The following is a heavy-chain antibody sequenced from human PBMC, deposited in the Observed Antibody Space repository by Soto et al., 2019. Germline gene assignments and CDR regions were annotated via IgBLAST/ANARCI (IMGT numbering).Heavy chain of an antibody. J-gene: IGHJ4*02. D-gene: IGHD3-3*01. CDR1: GYTFSDYY. CDR2: IDTSGTKI. CDR3: SCHDDMWSGYLSPVDY. Sequence: QVQLVESGGDLVKPGGSLRLSCAASGYTFSDYYMSWIRQAPGKGLEWISYIDTSGTKIYYADSVKGRFTITRDNAKNSLYLEMNSLRDEDTAVYYCSCHDDMWSGYLSPVDYWGQGTLVTVSS. V-gene: IGHV3-11*01.